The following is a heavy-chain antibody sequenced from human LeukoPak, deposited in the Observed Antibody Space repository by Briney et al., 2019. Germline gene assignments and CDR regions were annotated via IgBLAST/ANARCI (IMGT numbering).Heavy chain of an antibody. V-gene: IGHV1-2*02. CDR3: ARDFSWGVDS. D-gene: IGHD3-10*01. Sequence: GASVKVSCKTSAYSFTGYFFHWIRQAPGQGLEWMGWINANSGDTNYAQQFQGRLTMTRDRSISTVYMELSRLRTDDTAVYYCARDFSWGVDSWGQGILVTVSS. CDR2: INANSGDT. J-gene: IGHJ4*02. CDR1: AYSFTGYF.